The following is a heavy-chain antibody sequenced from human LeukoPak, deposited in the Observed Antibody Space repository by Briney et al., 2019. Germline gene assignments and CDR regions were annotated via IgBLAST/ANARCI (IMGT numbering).Heavy chain of an antibody. D-gene: IGHD1-26*01. CDR1: GFTFSSYS. J-gene: IGHJ4*02. CDR2: ISGSGGST. Sequence: PGGSLRLSCAASGFTFSSYSMNWVRQAPGKGLEWVSGISGSGGSTYYADSVKGRFTISRDNSKNTLYLQMNSLRAGDTAVYYCAKAMGATLFDYWGQGTLVTVSS. V-gene: IGHV3-23*01. CDR3: AKAMGATLFDY.